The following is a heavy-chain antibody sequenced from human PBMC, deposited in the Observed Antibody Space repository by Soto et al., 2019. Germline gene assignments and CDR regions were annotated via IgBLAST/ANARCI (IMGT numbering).Heavy chain of an antibody. Sequence: SGGSLRLSCAASGFTFSSYWISWVRQAPGKGLEWVANIKQDGSEKYYVDSVKGRFTISRDNAKNSLYLQMNSLRAEDTAVYYCARDMKYVYIWGSYHSYFDYWGQGTLVTVSS. D-gene: IGHD3-16*02. CDR2: IKQDGSEK. V-gene: IGHV3-7*05. CDR3: ARDMKYVYIWGSYHSYFDY. J-gene: IGHJ4*02. CDR1: GFTFSSYW.